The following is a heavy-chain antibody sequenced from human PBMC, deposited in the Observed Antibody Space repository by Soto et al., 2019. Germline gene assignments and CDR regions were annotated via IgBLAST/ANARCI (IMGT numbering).Heavy chain of an antibody. V-gene: IGHV3-21*01. Sequence: PGGSLRLSCAASGFTFSSYSMNWVRQAPGKGLEWVSSISSSSSYIYYADSVKGRFTISRDNAKNSLYLQMNSLRAEDTAVYYCARARLNYDILTGYAKNDAFDIWGQGTMVTVSS. D-gene: IGHD3-9*01. CDR1: GFTFSSYS. CDR2: ISSSSSYI. J-gene: IGHJ3*02. CDR3: ARARLNYDILTGYAKNDAFDI.